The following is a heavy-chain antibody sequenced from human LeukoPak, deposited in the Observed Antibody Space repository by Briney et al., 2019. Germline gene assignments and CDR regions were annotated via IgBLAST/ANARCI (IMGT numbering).Heavy chain of an antibody. V-gene: IGHV3-9*01. D-gene: IGHD3-10*01. CDR3: AKAGDYYYYYMDV. CDR2: ISWNSGSI. J-gene: IGHJ6*03. Sequence: PGGSLRLSCAASGFTFDDYAMHWVRQAPGKGLGWVSGISWNSGSIGYADSVKGWFTISRDNAKNSLYLQMNSLRAEDTALYYCAKAGDYYYYYMDVWGKGTTVTISS. CDR1: GFTFDDYA.